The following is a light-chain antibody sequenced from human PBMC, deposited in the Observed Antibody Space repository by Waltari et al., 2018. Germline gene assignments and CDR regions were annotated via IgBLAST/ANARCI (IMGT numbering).Light chain of an antibody. Sequence: SYELTQPPSVSVSPGQTASITCSGDKLGDKYACWYQQKPGQSPVLVIYQDSKRPSGIPGRFSGSNSGNTATLTISGTHAMDEADYYCQAWDSSYVFGTGTKVTVL. CDR1: KLGDKY. J-gene: IGLJ1*01. CDR3: QAWDSSYV. CDR2: QDS. V-gene: IGLV3-1*01.